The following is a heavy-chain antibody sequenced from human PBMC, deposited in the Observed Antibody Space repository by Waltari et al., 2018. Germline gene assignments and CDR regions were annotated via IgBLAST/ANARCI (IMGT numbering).Heavy chain of an antibody. CDR2: INHSGST. Sequence: QVQLQQWGAGLLKPSETLSLTCAVYGGSFSGYYWSWIRQPPGKGLEWIGEINHSGSTNYNPSLKRRVTISVDTSKNQCSLKLSSVTAADTAVYYCARVGNYYDSSGYYYRSRYYFDYWGQGTLDTVSS. CDR1: GGSFSGYY. D-gene: IGHD3-22*01. CDR3: ARVGNYYDSSGYYYRSRYYFDY. J-gene: IGHJ4*02. V-gene: IGHV4-34*01.